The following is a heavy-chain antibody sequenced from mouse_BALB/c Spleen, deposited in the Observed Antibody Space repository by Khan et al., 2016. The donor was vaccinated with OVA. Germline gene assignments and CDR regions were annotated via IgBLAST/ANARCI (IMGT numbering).Heavy chain of an antibody. CDR2: ISYSGST. CDR1: GYSITSDYA. J-gene: IGHJ4*01. CDR3: ASELGRYYAMDY. Sequence: EVQLQESGPGLVKPSQSLSLTCTVAGYSITSDYAWNWIRQFPGNKLEWMGYISYSGSTGYNPSLNSRISITRDTSQHQFFLQLNSVTTEDTAAYYCASELGRYYAMDYWGQGTSVTVSS. D-gene: IGHD4-1*01. V-gene: IGHV3-2*02.